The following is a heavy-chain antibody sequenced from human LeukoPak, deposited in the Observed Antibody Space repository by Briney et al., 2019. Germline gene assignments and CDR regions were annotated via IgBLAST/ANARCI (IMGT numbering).Heavy chain of an antibody. CDR3: ARSGDYYDSSSYYPSL. CDR1: GGSISSGGYS. J-gene: IGHJ4*02. Sequence: SETLSLTCAVSGGSISSGGYSWSWIRQPPGKGLEWIGYIYHSGSTYYNPSLKSRVTISVDRSKNQFSLKLSSVTAADTAVYYCARSGDYYDSSSYYPSLWGQGTLVTVSS. V-gene: IGHV4-30-2*01. D-gene: IGHD3-22*01. CDR2: IYHSGST.